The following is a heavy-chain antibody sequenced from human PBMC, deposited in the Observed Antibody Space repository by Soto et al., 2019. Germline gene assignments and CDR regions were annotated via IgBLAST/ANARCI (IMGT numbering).Heavy chain of an antibody. CDR2: ISYSGST. Sequence: SETLSLTCAVSGGSIRGYYGSWIRQPPGKGLEWIGYISYSGSTNYNPALKNRVTISVDTSKNQFSLKLSFVTAADTAVYYCAREGGVATPIGMDVWGQGTTVTVSS. J-gene: IGHJ6*02. CDR3: AREGGVATPIGMDV. V-gene: IGHV4-59*01. D-gene: IGHD5-12*01. CDR1: GGSIRGYY.